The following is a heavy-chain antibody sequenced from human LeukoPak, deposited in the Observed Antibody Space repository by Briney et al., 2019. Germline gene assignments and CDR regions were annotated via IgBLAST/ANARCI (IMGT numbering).Heavy chain of an antibody. CDR2: IYPGDSDT. J-gene: IGHJ3*02. Sequence: GESLKISCTGSGYTFTSYWIGWVRQMPGKGLEWMGIIYPGDSDTRYSPSFQGQVTISADKSISTAYLQWSSLTASDTAMYYSARRSVSYSSRQKGGFDIWGQGTLVTVPS. CDR1: GYTFTSYW. CDR3: ARRSVSYSSRQKGGFDI. V-gene: IGHV5-51*01. D-gene: IGHD6-13*01.